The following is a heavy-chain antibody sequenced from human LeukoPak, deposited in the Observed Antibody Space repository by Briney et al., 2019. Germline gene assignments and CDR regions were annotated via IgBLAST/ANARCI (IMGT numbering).Heavy chain of an antibody. CDR1: GYTFTGYY. CDR3: ARVRDIVVVVAATTPGTHSHYGMDV. J-gene: IGHJ6*02. D-gene: IGHD2-15*01. Sequence: ASVKVSCKASGYTFTGYYMHWVRHAPGQGLEWMGWINPNSGGTNYAQKFQGRVTMTRDTSISTAYMGLSRLRSDDTAVYYCARVRDIVVVVAATTPGTHSHYGMDVWGQGTTVTVSS. V-gene: IGHV1-2*02. CDR2: INPNSGGT.